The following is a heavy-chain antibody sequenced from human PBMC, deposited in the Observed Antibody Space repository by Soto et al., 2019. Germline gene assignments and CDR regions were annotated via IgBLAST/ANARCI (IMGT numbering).Heavy chain of an antibody. CDR1: GFTISTYW. CDR3: ARGPRYFDWSRPWSAEYFQY. D-gene: IGHD3-9*01. V-gene: IGHV3-7*02. Sequence: SGGSLRLSCAVSGFTISTYWMLWVRQAPGKGLEWVASVNPDGSEKHYVESVKGRFTISRDNAKNSLYLQMNSLRAEDTAVYYCARGPRYFDWSRPWSAEYFQYWGQGTLVTGSA. J-gene: IGHJ1*01. CDR2: VNPDGSEK.